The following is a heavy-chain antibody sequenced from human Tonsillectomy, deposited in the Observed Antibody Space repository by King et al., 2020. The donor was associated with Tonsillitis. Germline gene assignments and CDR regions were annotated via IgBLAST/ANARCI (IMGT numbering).Heavy chain of an antibody. J-gene: IGHJ4*02. Sequence: VQLVESGGGLVQPGGSLKLSCAASGFTFSASAMHWVRQASGKGLEWVGRIRSRANNYATAYAASVRGRFTITRDDSKNTAYLQMNSLKTEDTAMYYCTRPYTRSWYWGGQGTLVTVSS. CDR1: GFTFSASA. CDR3: TRPYTRSWYW. D-gene: IGHD6-13*01. V-gene: IGHV3-73*01. CDR2: IRSRANNYAT.